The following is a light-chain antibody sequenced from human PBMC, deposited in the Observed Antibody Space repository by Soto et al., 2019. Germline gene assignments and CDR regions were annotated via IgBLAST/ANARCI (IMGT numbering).Light chain of an antibody. Sequence: DIVMTQSPDSLAVSLGERATINCKSSQSVLYSSNNKNYLAWYQHKPGQPPKLLINWASTRESGVPDRFSGSGSGTDFTLTISRLQAEDVAVYYCQQYYSPPRTFGQGNKLEIK. CDR2: WAS. J-gene: IGKJ2*01. V-gene: IGKV4-1*01. CDR3: QQYYSPPRT. CDR1: QSVLYSSNNKNY.